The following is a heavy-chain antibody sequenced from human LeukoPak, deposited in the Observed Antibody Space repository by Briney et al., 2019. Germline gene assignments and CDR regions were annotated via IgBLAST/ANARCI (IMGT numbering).Heavy chain of an antibody. V-gene: IGHV4-39*07. CDR2: IYYSGST. J-gene: IGHJ4*02. D-gene: IGHD6-6*01. CDR3: AREVAARPYIDY. CDR1: GGSISSSSYY. Sequence: SETLSLTCTVSGGSISSSSYYWGWIRQPPGKGLEWIGSIYYSGSTYYNPSLKSRVTISVDTSKNQFSLKLSSVTAADTAVYCCAREVAARPYIDYWGQGTLVTVSS.